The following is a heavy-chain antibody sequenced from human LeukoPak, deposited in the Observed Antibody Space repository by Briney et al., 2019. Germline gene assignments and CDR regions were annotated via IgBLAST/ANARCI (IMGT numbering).Heavy chain of an antibody. V-gene: IGHV1-69*04. D-gene: IGHD3-22*01. Sequence: GASVKVSCKASGGTFSSYAISWVRQAPGQGLEWMGRIIPILGIANYAQKFQGRVTITADKSTSTAYMELSSLRSEDTAVYYCARSSDYYYDSSGYYYGRGAFDIWGQGTMVTVSS. CDR2: IIPILGIA. CDR3: ARSSDYYYDSSGYYYGRGAFDI. J-gene: IGHJ3*02. CDR1: GGTFSSYA.